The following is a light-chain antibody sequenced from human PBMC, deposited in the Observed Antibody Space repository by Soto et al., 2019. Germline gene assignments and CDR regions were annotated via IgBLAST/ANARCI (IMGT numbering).Light chain of an antibody. CDR3: AAWDDCLSAFYV. J-gene: IGLJ1*01. Sequence: QSVLSQPPSASGTPVQRGTISCSGSTSNIGSNAVYWYQQVPGKAPKLLIQRSSQRPSGVPARFSGSTSGTSASLAISGLRSEDEADYSCAAWDDCLSAFYVLGTVNKATV. V-gene: IGLV1-47*02. CDR1: TSNIGSNA. CDR2: RSS.